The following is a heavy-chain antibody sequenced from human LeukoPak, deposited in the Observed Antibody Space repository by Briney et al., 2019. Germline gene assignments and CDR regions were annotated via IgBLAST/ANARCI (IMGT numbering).Heavy chain of an antibody. Sequence: PGGSLRLSCAASGFDFSFYSMNWVRQAPGKGLEWVSSISSSSTYIYYADSVKGRFTVSRDNAKNSLYLQMNTLRAEDTAVYYCARTDPFDYWGQGTLVTVSS. CDR2: ISSSSTYI. CDR1: GFDFSFYS. CDR3: ARTDPFDY. J-gene: IGHJ4*02. V-gene: IGHV3-21*01.